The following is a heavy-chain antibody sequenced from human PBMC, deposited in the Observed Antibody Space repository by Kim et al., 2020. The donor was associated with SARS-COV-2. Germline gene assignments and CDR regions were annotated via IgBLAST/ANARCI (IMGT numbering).Heavy chain of an antibody. CDR3: ARGSWDGITGTTHGDY. V-gene: IGHV1-2*02. J-gene: IGHJ4*02. Sequence: ASVKVSCKASGYTFTGYYMHWVRQAPGQGLEWMGWINPNSGGTNYAQKFQGRVTMTRDTSISTAYMELSRLRSDDTAVYYCARGSWDGITGTTHGDYWGQGTLVTVSS. D-gene: IGHD1-7*01. CDR2: INPNSGGT. CDR1: GYTFTGYY.